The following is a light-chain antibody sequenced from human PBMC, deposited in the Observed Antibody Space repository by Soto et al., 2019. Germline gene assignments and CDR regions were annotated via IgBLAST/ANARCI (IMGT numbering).Light chain of an antibody. Sequence: EIVMTQSPGTLSVSLGEKATLSCRASQSLTNSFMAWYQQKPGQAPRLLIYDTASRASGIPDRFSGSGSGTDFTLTISRLETEDFAVFYCQQYGTSEIIFGQGTRLEIK. CDR2: DTA. CDR1: QSLTNSF. V-gene: IGKV3-20*01. J-gene: IGKJ5*01. CDR3: QQYGTSEII.